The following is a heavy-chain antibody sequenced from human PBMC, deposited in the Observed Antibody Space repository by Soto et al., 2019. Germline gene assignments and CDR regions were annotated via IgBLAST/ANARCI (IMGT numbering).Heavy chain of an antibody. CDR2: IRSKANSYAT. V-gene: IGHV3-73*02. Sequence: EVQLVESGGGLVQPGGSLKLSCATSGFTFSGSAMHWVRQASGKGLEWVGRIRSKANSYATAYAASVKGRFTISRDDSKKTAYLQMNSLKTEDTAVYYCTRLGYDFWSGPPFDPWGQGTLVTVSS. CDR3: TRLGYDFWSGPPFDP. J-gene: IGHJ5*02. CDR1: GFTFSGSA. D-gene: IGHD3-3*01.